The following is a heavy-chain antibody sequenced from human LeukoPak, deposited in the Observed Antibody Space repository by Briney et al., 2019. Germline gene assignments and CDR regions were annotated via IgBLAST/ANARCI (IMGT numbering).Heavy chain of an antibody. CDR1: GFTFDDYA. V-gene: IGHV3-9*01. CDR2: ISWNSGSI. J-gene: IGHJ4*02. CDR3: AKGIVVVPAAPFDY. Sequence: GGSLRLSCAASGFTFDDYAMHWVRHAPGKGLEWVSGISWNSGSIGYADSVKGRFTISRDNAKNSLYLQMNSLRAEDTALYYCAKGIVVVPAAPFDYWGQGTLVTVSS. D-gene: IGHD2-2*01.